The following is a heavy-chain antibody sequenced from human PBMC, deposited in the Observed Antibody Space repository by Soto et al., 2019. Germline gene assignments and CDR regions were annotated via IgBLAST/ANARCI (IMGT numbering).Heavy chain of an antibody. Sequence: GGSLRLSCAASELSVSSNYMTWVRQAPGKGLEWVSVIYSDGSTYYADSVKGRFTISRDEFKNTLYLETGSLRAEDTAVYYCARAYGAGSYFFDYWGQGTLVTVSS. CDR1: ELSVSSNY. D-gene: IGHD3-10*01. V-gene: IGHV3-53*01. J-gene: IGHJ4*02. CDR2: IYSDGST. CDR3: ARAYGAGSYFFDY.